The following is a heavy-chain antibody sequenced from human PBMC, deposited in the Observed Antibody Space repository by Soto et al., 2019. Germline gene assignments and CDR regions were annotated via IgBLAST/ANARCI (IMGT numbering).Heavy chain of an antibody. J-gene: IGHJ4*02. D-gene: IGHD1-26*01. CDR1: QLNFSNHA. Sequence: LRLSCAASQLNFSNHAMAWVRQAPGKGLEWVSHVTASGSTTYYADSVKGRFTISRDNSKNTVYLQMSALRGEDTAIYFCAKDRGSGSGYYYDSWGQGILVTVSS. V-gene: IGHV3-23*01. CDR2: VTASGSTT. CDR3: AKDRGSGSGYYYDS.